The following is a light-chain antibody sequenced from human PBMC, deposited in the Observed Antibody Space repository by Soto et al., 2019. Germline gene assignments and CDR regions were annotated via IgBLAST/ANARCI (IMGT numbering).Light chain of an antibody. CDR3: QSYDSSLSGWV. CDR1: SSNIGAGYD. V-gene: IGLV1-40*01. CDR2: GNS. J-gene: IGLJ3*02. Sequence: QSVLTQPPSVSGAPGQRVTISCTGSSSNIGAGYDVHWYQQLPGTAPKLLIYGNSNRPSGVPDRFSGSKSGTSASLAITGLHAGDEADYYCQSYDSSLSGWVFGGGAKVTVL.